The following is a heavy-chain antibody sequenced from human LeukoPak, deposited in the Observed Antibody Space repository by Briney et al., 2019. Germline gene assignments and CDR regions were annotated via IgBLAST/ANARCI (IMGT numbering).Heavy chain of an antibody. CDR3: ATSSVWGGAFNI. V-gene: IGHV3-74*01. J-gene: IGHJ3*02. CDR1: GFTFSIYW. D-gene: IGHD3-16*01. Sequence: GGSLRLSCAASGFTFSIYWMYWVRQAPGKGLMWVSRCDSDGSGATYVDSVKGRFTVSRDNAKSTLYLQMSSLRAEDTAVYYCATSSVWGGAFNIWGQGTMVTVSS. CDR2: CDSDGSGA.